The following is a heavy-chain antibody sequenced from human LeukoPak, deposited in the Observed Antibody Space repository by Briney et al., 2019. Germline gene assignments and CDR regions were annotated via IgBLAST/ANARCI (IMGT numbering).Heavy chain of an antibody. Sequence: GGSLRLSCAASGFTVSNNYMSWVRQAPGKGLEWVSVIYSGGSTYYTDSVKGRFTISRDNSKNTLFLQMSSLRAEDTAVYYCAKDTRLYSGSGSYFLDFWGQGTLVTVSS. CDR2: IYSGGST. CDR1: GFTVSNNY. J-gene: IGHJ4*02. D-gene: IGHD3-10*01. CDR3: AKDTRLYSGSGSYFLDF. V-gene: IGHV3-53*01.